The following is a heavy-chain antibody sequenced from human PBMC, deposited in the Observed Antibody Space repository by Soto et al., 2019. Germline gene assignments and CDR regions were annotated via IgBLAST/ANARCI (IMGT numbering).Heavy chain of an antibody. J-gene: IGHJ4*02. D-gene: IGHD2-21*02. V-gene: IGHV3-74*01. CDR3: TSAAYCGRDCQYYFDY. CDR2: IKGAGTIT. CDR1: RFTFSHYW. Sequence: EVQLVESGGGLVQPGGSLRLSCAASRFTFSHYWMHWFGQGPGKGLLWVSRIKGAGTITDYADSGKCRFHISRYNCENTLYRRMSSLRAEDTGVYYCTSAAYCGRDCQYYFDYGGQGTLVTVSS.